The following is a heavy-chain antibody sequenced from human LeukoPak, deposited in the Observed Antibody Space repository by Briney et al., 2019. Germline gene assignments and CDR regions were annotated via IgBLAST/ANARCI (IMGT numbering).Heavy chain of an antibody. J-gene: IGHJ6*02. D-gene: IGHD3-22*01. Sequence: GGSLRLSCAVSGFTFSSYNMNWVRRAPGKGLEWVSSISDSSSYIYYADSVKGRFTVSRDNAKNSLYLQMNSLRAEDAAVYYCARGKRSHDTSGYFHAFYYYGMDVWGQGTTVTVCS. CDR3: ARGKRSHDTSGYFHAFYYYGMDV. CDR2: ISDSSSYI. V-gene: IGHV3-21*01. CDR1: GFTFSSYN.